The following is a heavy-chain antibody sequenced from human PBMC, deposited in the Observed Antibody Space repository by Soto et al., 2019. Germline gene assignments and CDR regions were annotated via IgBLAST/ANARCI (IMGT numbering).Heavy chain of an antibody. J-gene: IGHJ4*02. D-gene: IGHD5-12*01. V-gene: IGHV4-34*01. CDR1: GGSFSAYY. Sequence: QVQLQQWGAGLLKPSETLSLTCAVYGGSFSAYYWSWIRQPPGKGLELIGEINHSGSTNYNPSLKSRVTISVDRSKNQFSLKLRSVTAADTASYYCARGVGYAGVDYWGQGTLVTVSS. CDR2: INHSGST. CDR3: ARGVGYAGVDY.